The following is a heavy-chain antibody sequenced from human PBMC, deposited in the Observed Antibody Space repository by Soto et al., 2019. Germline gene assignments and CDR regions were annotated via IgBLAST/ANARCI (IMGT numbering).Heavy chain of an antibody. Sequence: GGSLRLSCAASGFTFSSYWMHWVRQAPGKGLVWVSRINSDGSSTSYADSVKGRFTISRDNAKNTLYLQMNSLRAEDTAVYYCARGGVVPAAILAYWGQGTLVTVS. CDR2: INSDGSST. CDR3: ARGGVVPAAILAY. J-gene: IGHJ4*02. D-gene: IGHD2-2*02. V-gene: IGHV3-74*01. CDR1: GFTFSSYW.